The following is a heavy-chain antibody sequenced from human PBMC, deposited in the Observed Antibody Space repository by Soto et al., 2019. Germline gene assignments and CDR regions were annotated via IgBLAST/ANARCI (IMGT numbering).Heavy chain of an antibody. CDR3: VRDPHRGGDYDF. V-gene: IGHV3-7*01. J-gene: IGHJ4*02. CDR1: GFTFNNYW. CDR2: IKPDGGEQ. D-gene: IGHD3-10*01. Sequence: DVRLVESGGGFVQPGGSLRLSCAASGFTFNNYWMNWVRQAPGKGLEWVANIKPDGGEQYYVDSVKGRFTISRDNAKNALYLQMNSLRAEDTAVYFWVRDPHRGGDYDFWGQGTLVTISS.